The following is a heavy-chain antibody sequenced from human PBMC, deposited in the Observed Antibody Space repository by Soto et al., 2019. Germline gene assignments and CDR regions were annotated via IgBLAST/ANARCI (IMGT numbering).Heavy chain of an antibody. J-gene: IGHJ5*02. CDR2: INHSGST. CDR3: ASYDFWSARAFDP. V-gene: IGHV4-34*01. Sequence: PSETLSLTCAVYGGSFSGYYWSWIRQPPGKGLEWIGEINHSGSTNYNPSLKSRVTISVDTSKNQFSLKLSSVTAADTAVYYCASYDFWSARAFDPWGQGTLVTVS. CDR1: GGSFSGYY. D-gene: IGHD3-3*01.